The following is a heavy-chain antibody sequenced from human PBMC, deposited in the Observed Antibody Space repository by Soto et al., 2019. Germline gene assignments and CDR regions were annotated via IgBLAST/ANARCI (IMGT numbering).Heavy chain of an antibody. Sequence: ASVKVSCKASGYTFTSYGISWVRQAPGQVLEWMGWINAYNGNTNYAQKLQGRVTMTTDTSTSTAYMALRSLRSDDTAVYYCARDPVAGNHFDYWGQGALVTVSS. CDR1: GYTFTSYG. J-gene: IGHJ4*02. D-gene: IGHD6-19*01. CDR2: INAYNGNT. V-gene: IGHV1-18*01. CDR3: ARDPVAGNHFDY.